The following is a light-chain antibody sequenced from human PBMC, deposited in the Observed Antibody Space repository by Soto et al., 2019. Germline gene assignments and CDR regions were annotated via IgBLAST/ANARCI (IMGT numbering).Light chain of an antibody. CDR2: EVS. V-gene: IGLV2-14*01. Sequence: QSALTQPPSASGSPGQSVTISCTGTSSDVGGYNYVSWYQQHPGKAPKLMIYEVSNRPSRISNRFSGSKSGNTASLTISGLQAEDEADYYCSSYTTSSTQVFGTGTKVTVL. CDR3: SSYTTSSTQV. CDR1: SSDVGGYNY. J-gene: IGLJ1*01.